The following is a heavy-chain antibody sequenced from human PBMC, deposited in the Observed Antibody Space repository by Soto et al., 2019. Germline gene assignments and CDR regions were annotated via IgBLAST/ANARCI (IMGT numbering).Heavy chain of an antibody. Sequence: RASVKVSGKSSGYTFTGYYIHWVRQAPGQGLEWMGWINPNSGGTNYAQKFQGWVTMTRDTSISTAYMELSRLRSDDTAVYYCARDPSFITMVRGVIRDSYFDYWGQGTLVTVSS. CDR2: INPNSGGT. CDR3: ARDPSFITMVRGVIRDSYFDY. CDR1: GYTFTGYY. V-gene: IGHV1-2*04. J-gene: IGHJ4*02. D-gene: IGHD3-10*01.